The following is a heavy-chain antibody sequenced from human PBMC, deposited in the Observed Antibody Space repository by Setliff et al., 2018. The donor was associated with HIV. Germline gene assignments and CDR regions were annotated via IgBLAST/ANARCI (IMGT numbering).Heavy chain of an antibody. V-gene: IGHV1-18*01. CDR2: INTHSGYT. J-gene: IGHJ4*02. D-gene: IGHD5-12*01. CDR3: ARGKTWLRFLDY. CDR1: GYTFHNYG. Sequence: ASVKVSCKASGYTFHNYGISWVRQAPGQGLEWMGWINTHSGYTNYAQNVQGRVTVTMDTSTSTAYMELRSLKSDDTAVYYCARGKTWLRFLDYWGQGTMVTVSS.